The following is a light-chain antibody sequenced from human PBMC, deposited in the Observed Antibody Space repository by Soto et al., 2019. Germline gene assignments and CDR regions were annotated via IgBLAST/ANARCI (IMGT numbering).Light chain of an antibody. J-gene: IGKJ2*01. CDR2: GTS. CDR1: QSVGRN. Sequence: ESVMTQSPVALSVSPGESAALSCRARQSVGRNFAWYQQRPGQAPRVLIYGTSTRATGVPARFSGSGSGTGFTLTISSLQSEDFAVYYCQQYNKWPYTVGQGTRLEIK. V-gene: IGKV3-15*01. CDR3: QQYNKWPYT.